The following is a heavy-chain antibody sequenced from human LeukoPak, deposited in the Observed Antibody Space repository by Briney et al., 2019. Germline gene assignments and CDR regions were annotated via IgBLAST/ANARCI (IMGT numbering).Heavy chain of an antibody. Sequence: ASVKVSCKASGYTFTGYYMHWVRQAPGQGLEGMGWINPNSGGTNYAQKFQGRVTMTRDTSISTAYMELSRLRSDDTAVYYCARASQWELPRYYFDYWGQGTLVTVSS. V-gene: IGHV1-2*02. D-gene: IGHD1-26*01. J-gene: IGHJ4*02. CDR1: GYTFTGYY. CDR2: INPNSGGT. CDR3: ARASQWELPRYYFDY.